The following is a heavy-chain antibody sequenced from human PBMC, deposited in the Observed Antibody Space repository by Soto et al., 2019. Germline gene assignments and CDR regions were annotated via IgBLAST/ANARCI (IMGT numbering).Heavy chain of an antibody. Sequence: LRLSYAASGFTVGSNYMSWVRQAPGKGLEWVSVIYSEGTPYYADSVKGRFTISRENSNNTLYLHMNNLRAEDTAVYYCARSTYYDILTGSYYYYAMDVWGQGTTVTVSS. CDR2: IYSEGTP. D-gene: IGHD3-9*01. J-gene: IGHJ6*02. CDR3: ARSTYYDILTGSYYYYAMDV. V-gene: IGHV3-53*01. CDR1: GFTVGSNY.